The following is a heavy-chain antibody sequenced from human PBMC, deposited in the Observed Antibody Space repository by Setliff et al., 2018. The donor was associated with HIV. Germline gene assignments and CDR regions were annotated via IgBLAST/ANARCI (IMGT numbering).Heavy chain of an antibody. Sequence: GASVKVSCKASGYTFTSYAMHWVRQAPGQRLEWMGWMNPNSGNTGYAQKFQGRVTMTRNTSISTAYMELSSLRSEDTAVYYCARGANWGSAFDIWGQGTMVTVSS. D-gene: IGHD7-27*01. J-gene: IGHJ3*02. V-gene: IGHV1-8*02. CDR1: GYTFTSYA. CDR3: ARGANWGSAFDI. CDR2: MNPNSGNT.